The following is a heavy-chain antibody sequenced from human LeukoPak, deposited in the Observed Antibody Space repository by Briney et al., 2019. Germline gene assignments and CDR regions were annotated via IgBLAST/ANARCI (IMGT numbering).Heavy chain of an antibody. Sequence: ASVKVSCKASGYTFTSYAMHWVRQAPGQRLEWMGWINAGNGNTKYSQKFQGRVTITRDTSASTAYMELSSLRSEDTAVYYCACLRLSPPIYCSSTSCYGYWGQGTLVTVSS. D-gene: IGHD2-2*01. CDR3: ACLRLSPPIYCSSTSCYGY. CDR2: INAGNGNT. J-gene: IGHJ4*02. CDR1: GYTFTSYA. V-gene: IGHV1-3*01.